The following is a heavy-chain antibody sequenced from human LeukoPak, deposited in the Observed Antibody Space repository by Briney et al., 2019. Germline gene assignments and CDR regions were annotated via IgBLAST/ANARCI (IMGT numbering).Heavy chain of an antibody. CDR1: GGSVSDYY. Sequence: SETLSLTCTVSGGSVSDYYWSWIRQPPGKGLEWIGHIYYSGSANYNPSLKSRVTMSVDTSKNQFSLKLNSVTAADTAVYYCAKGGYYFDNWGQGTLVTVSS. V-gene: IGHV4-59*02. CDR2: IYYSGSA. CDR3: AKGGYYFDN. D-gene: IGHD3-10*01. J-gene: IGHJ4*02.